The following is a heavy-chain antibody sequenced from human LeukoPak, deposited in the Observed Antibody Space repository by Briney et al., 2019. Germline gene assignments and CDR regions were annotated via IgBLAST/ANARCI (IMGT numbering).Heavy chain of an antibody. J-gene: IGHJ4*02. CDR2: IYYSGST. V-gene: IGHV4-59*01. CDR3: ARGVRYFDY. CDR1: GGSISSYY. D-gene: IGHD2-2*01. Sequence: SETLSHTCTVSGGSISSYYWSWIRQPPGKGLEWIGYIYYSGSTNYNPSLKSRVTISVDTSKNQFSLKLSSVTAADTAVYYCARGVRYFDYWGQGTLVTVSS.